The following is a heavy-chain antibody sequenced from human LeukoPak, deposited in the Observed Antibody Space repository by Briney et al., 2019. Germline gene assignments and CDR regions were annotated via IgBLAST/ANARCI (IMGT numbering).Heavy chain of an antibody. Sequence: SETLSLTCTVSGGSISGDHWNWIRHPPGKGLEWIGNIYYSGNTNYNPSLKSRLTISVDTSKNQFSLKLSSVTAADTAVYYCARRNDFDIWGQGTMVTVSS. CDR3: ARRNDFDI. V-gene: IGHV4-59*08. CDR2: IYYSGNT. CDR1: GGSISGDH. J-gene: IGHJ3*02.